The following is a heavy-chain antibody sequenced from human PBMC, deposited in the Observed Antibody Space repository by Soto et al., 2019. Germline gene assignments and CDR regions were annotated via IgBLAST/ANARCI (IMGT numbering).Heavy chain of an antibody. D-gene: IGHD2-21*01. Sequence: SETLSLTCAVSGYSINSGYYWCWIRQHPGKGREWIGSSFHSGTTYYNPSLKSRVTISVDTSKNQFSLTLDSVTAADTAVYYCASDTTYMVVPYYYYYGMDVWGQGTTVTVSS. V-gene: IGHV4-38-2*01. J-gene: IGHJ6*02. CDR1: GYSINSGYY. CDR2: SFHSGTT. CDR3: ASDTTYMVVPYYYYYGMDV.